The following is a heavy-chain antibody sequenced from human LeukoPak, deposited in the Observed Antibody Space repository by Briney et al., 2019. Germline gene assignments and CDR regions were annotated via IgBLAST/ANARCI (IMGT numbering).Heavy chain of an antibody. CDR1: GFTVSSDY. D-gene: IGHD5/OR15-5a*01. V-gene: IGHV3-53*01. CDR3: ARGLPRSYYYYGIDV. J-gene: IGHJ6*02. CDR2: IYSGGNT. Sequence: GGYLRLSCAASGFTVSSDYMSWVRQAPGKGLEWVSVIYSGGNTYYADSVKGRFTISRDNSKDTLYLQMNSLRAADTAVYYCARGLPRSYYYYGIDVWGQGTTVTVSS.